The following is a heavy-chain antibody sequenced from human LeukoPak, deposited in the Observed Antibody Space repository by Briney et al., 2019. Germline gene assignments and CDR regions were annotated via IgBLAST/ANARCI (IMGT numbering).Heavy chain of an antibody. J-gene: IGHJ6*02. CDR2: ISSSSSYI. D-gene: IGHD2-2*01. CDR1: GFTFSSYS. Sequence: GGSLRLSCAASGFTFSSYSMNWVRQAPGKGLEWVSSISSSSSYIYYADSVKGRFTISRDNAKNSLYLQMNSLRAEDTAVYYCAREVGSTSGYYYYGMDVWGQGTTVTVSS. CDR3: AREVGSTSGYYYYGMDV. V-gene: IGHV3-21*01.